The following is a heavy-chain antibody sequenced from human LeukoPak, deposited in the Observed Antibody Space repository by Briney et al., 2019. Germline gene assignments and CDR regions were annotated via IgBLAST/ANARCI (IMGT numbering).Heavy chain of an antibody. CDR3: ARAGYYYDSSGYSPLFDY. Sequence: SETLSLTCTVSGGSISSYYWSWIRQPAGKGLEWIGRIYTSGSTNYNPSLKSRVTMSVDTSKNQFSLKLSSVTAADTAVYYCARAGYYYDSSGYSPLFDYWGQGILVTVSS. D-gene: IGHD3-22*01. J-gene: IGHJ4*02. V-gene: IGHV4-4*07. CDR1: GGSISSYY. CDR2: IYTSGST.